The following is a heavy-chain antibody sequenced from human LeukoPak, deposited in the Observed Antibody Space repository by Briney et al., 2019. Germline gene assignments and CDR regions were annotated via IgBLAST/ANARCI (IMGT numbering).Heavy chain of an antibody. CDR3: ARDSGTYQFDP. CDR1: GFSFSRYG. CDR2: IRFDATDK. Sequence: PGGSLRLSCAASGFSFSRYGMHWVRQAPGKGLEWVAFIRFDATDKFYADSVRGRFTISRDNSKNTLYLQMISLRGEDSAVYFCARDSGTYQFDPWGPGTLVTVSS. J-gene: IGHJ5*02. V-gene: IGHV3-30*02. D-gene: IGHD1-26*01.